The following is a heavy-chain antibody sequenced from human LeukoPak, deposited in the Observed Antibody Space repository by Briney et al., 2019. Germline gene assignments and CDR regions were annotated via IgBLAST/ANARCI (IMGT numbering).Heavy chain of an antibody. CDR3: ASGGLNYFDY. CDR1: SDSISNYY. D-gene: IGHD3-10*01. J-gene: IGHJ4*02. V-gene: IGHV4-59*08. Sequence: KPSETLSLTCTVSSDSISNYYWSWIRQPPGEGLEWIGFIFYSGSTNYNPSLKSRVTISVDTSKNQFSLKLSSVTAADTAVYYCASGGLNYFDYWGQGTLVTVSS. CDR2: IFYSGST.